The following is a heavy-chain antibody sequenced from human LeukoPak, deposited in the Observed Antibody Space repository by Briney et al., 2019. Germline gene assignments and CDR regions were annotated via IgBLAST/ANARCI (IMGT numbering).Heavy chain of an antibody. Sequence: GVSLRLSCAASGYTFSSYSMNWVRQAPGKGPEWVSSISGSGITTNYADSVKGRFTISREYSNNTLYLQMSSLRAEDTAIYYCAKETALVGGHAAIFDHWGQGTLVTVSS. CDR2: ISGSGITT. D-gene: IGHD3-3*01. J-gene: IGHJ4*02. CDR1: GYTFSSYS. CDR3: AKETALVGGHAAIFDH. V-gene: IGHV3-23*01.